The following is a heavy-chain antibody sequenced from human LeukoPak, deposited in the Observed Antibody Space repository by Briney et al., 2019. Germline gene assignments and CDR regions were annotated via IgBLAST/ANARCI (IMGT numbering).Heavy chain of an antibody. CDR3: ASVYCSSTSCYEYFQH. D-gene: IGHD2-2*01. CDR1: GYTFTGYY. CDR2: INPNSGGT. V-gene: IGHV1-2*02. J-gene: IGHJ1*01. Sequence: ASVKVSCMASGYTFTGYYMHWVRQAPGQGLEWMGWINPNSGGTNYAQKFQGRVTMTRDTSISTAYMELSRLRSDDTAVYYCASVYCSSTSCYEYFQHWGQGTLVTVSS.